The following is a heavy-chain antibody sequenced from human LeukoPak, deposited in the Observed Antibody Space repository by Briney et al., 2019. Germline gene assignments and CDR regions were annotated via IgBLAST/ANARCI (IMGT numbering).Heavy chain of an antibody. V-gene: IGHV1-2*02. CDR3: ARKYYYDSSGYSFDY. Sequence: GASVKVSCKASGYTFTSYGISWVRQAPGQGLEWMGWINPNSGGTNYAQKFQGRVTMTRDTSISTAYMELSRLRSDDTAVYYCARKYYYDSSGYSFDYWGQGTLVTVSS. D-gene: IGHD3-22*01. CDR1: GYTFTSYG. CDR2: INPNSGGT. J-gene: IGHJ4*02.